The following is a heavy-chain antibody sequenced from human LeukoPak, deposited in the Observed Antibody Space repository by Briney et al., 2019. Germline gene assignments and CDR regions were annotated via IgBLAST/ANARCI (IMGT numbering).Heavy chain of an antibody. J-gene: IGHJ4*02. Sequence: GGSLRLSCAASGFAFDTHAMSWVRQAPGKGLEWVSAISGSGDRTHYADSVKGRFTISRDNSKNTLYLQLHSLRAEDTAIYYCAKDRQKWQWLVMYYFDSWGQGTLVTISS. CDR2: ISGSGDRT. CDR1: GFAFDTHA. D-gene: IGHD6-19*01. V-gene: IGHV3-23*01. CDR3: AKDRQKWQWLVMYYFDS.